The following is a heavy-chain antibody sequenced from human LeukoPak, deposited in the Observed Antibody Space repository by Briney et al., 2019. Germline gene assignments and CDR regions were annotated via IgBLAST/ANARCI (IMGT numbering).Heavy chain of an antibody. J-gene: IGHJ4*02. V-gene: IGHV3-33*06. CDR3: AKDERGYSYGLIDY. D-gene: IGHD5-18*01. CDR1: GFTFSSYG. CDR2: IWYDGSNK. Sequence: PGRSLRLSCAASGFTFSSYGMHWVRQPPGKGLEWVAVIWYDGSNKYYADSVKGRFTIYRDNSKNTLYLQMNSLRAEDTAVYYCAKDERGYSYGLIDYWGQGTLVTVSS.